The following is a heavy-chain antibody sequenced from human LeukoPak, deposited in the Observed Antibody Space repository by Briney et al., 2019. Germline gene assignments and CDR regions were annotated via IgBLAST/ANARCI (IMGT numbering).Heavy chain of an antibody. CDR2: IYYSGST. Sequence: PSETLSLTCTVTGGSISSYYWSWIRQPPGKGLEWIGYIYYSGSTNYNPSLKSRVTISVDTSKNQFSLKLSSVTAAGTAVYYCARGGSGTVIGYYYYYMDVWGKGTTVTVSS. J-gene: IGHJ6*03. CDR3: ARGGSGTVIGYYYYYMDV. CDR1: GGSISSYY. D-gene: IGHD4-11*01. V-gene: IGHV4-59*01.